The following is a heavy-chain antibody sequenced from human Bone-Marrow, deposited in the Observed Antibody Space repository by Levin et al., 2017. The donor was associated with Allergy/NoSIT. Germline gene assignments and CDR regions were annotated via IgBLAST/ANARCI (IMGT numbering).Heavy chain of an antibody. D-gene: IGHD6-19*01. CDR3: AHGSGWLFDF. CDR2: VYWDDHK. Sequence: SGPTLVKPTQTLTLTCTFSGFSLSTRAVGVGWIRQRPGEALEWLAFVYWDDHKYYNPSLKSRLAITKDTSKDQVVLTMTNMDPMDAATYFCAHGSGWLFDFWGQGTLVTVSS. J-gene: IGHJ4*02. CDR1: GFSLSTRAVG. V-gene: IGHV2-5*02.